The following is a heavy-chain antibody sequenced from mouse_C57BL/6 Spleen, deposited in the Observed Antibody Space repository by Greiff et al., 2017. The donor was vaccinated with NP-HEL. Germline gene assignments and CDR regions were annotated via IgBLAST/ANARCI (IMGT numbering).Heavy chain of an antibody. CDR2: IRNKANGYTT. CDR1: GFTFTDYY. D-gene: IGHD1-1*01. J-gene: IGHJ2*01. Sequence: DVKLVESGGGLVQPGGSLSLSCAASGFTFTDYYMSWVRQPPGKALEWLGFIRNKANGYTTEYSASVKGRFTISRDNSQSILYLQMNALRAEDSATYYCARYSGYGSPFDYWGQGTTLTVSS. V-gene: IGHV7-3*01. CDR3: ARYSGYGSPFDY.